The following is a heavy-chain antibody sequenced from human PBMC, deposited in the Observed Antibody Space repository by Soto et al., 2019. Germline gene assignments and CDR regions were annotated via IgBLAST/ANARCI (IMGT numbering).Heavy chain of an antibody. CDR1: GGSVSSGSYY. CDR3: ARSYGDYFLDY. V-gene: IGHV4-61*01. D-gene: IGHD4-17*01. CDR2: IYYSGST. Sequence: SETLSLTCTVSGGSVSSGSYYWSWIRQPPGKGLEWIGYIYYSGSTNYNPSLKSRVTISVDTSKNQFSLKLSSVTAADTAVYYCARSYGDYFLDYWGQGTLVTSPQ. J-gene: IGHJ4*02.